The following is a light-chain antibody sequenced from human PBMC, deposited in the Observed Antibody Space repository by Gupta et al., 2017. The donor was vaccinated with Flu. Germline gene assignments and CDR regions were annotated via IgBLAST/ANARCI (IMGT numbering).Light chain of an antibody. J-gene: IGKJ1*01. Sequence: TLSAAVGDNVTSSGRASTSIIYWLAWSQQKPVEAPKLLISKISSLEIRVPSRCSGRGSGTEVTRTRSSLKPADVATYYFKQYNSDLGVAFGQGTKVEIK. CDR3: KQYNSDLGVA. CDR2: KIS. CDR1: TSIIYW. V-gene: IGKV1-5*03.